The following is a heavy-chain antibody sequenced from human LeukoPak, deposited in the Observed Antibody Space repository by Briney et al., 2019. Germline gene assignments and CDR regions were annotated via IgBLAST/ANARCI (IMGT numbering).Heavy chain of an antibody. CDR1: GFPFTSYD. J-gene: IGHJ5*02. V-gene: IGHV1-8*01. D-gene: IGHD2-2*02. CDR2: MNPNNGNT. Sequence: ASVKVSCKASGFPFTSYDINWVRQASGQGLEWMGWMNPNNGNTGYAQKFQGRVTMTRDTSISTAYMELRGLRSEDTAVYYCVRDGEGAAISVNYWFDPWGQGTLVTVSS. CDR3: VRDGEGAAISVNYWFDP.